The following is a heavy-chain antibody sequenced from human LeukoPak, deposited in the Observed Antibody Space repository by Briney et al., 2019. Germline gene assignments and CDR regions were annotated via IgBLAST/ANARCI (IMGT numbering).Heavy chain of an antibody. CDR2: ISAYNGNT. D-gene: IGHD2-2*01. V-gene: IGHV1-18*01. Sequence: ASVKVSCKASGYTFTSYGISWVRQAPGQGLEWMGWISAYNGNTNYAQKLQGRVTMTTDTSTSTAYMDLRSLRSDDTAVYYCARDLEDIVVVPAAYTFDYWGQGTQVTVSS. CDR3: ARDLEDIVVVPAAYTFDY. J-gene: IGHJ4*02. CDR1: GYTFTSYG.